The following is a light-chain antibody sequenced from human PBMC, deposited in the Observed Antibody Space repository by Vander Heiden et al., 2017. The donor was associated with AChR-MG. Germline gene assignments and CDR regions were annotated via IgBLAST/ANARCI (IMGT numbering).Light chain of an antibody. Sequence: DIQFTQPPSPLSASVGDRVTITCQASQDIRSSLSWFQQKPGKVPNLLIYDASTLQTGVPSRFSGSGSGTHFTFIINSLQPEDIATYYCQQYSEFPVTFGQGTKLDMK. V-gene: IGKV1-33*01. CDR3: QQYSEFPVT. CDR2: DAS. CDR1: QDIRSS. J-gene: IGKJ2*01.